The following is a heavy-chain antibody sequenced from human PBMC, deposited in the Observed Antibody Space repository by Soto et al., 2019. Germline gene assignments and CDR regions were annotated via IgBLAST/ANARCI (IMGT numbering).Heavy chain of an antibody. CDR1: GGSISSSRYS. D-gene: IGHD3-16*02. Sequence: SVTQPLTGTVSGGSISSSRYSWGWIPQHPGKGLEWIGSIYYSGSTYYNPSLKSRVTISVDTSKNQFSLKLSSVTAADTAVYYCASTKDTRTHMITFGGVIAKAPADYWGQATLVNLSS. V-gene: IGHV4-39*01. J-gene: IGHJ4*02. CDR2: IYYSGST. CDR3: ASTKDTRTHMITFGGVIAKAPADY.